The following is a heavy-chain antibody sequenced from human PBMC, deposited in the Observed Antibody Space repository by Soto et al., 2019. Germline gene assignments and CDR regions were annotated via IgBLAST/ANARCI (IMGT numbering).Heavy chain of an antibody. CDR2: IRNRPNSYTT. J-gene: IGHJ4*02. Sequence: GGSLRLSCAASGFTFSDHYMDWVRQAPGKGLEWVGRIRNRPNSYTTQYAASVKGRFAVLRDDSENLVYLQMNDLKTEDTAVYYCARDSGRGFYFDYWGQGA. CDR1: GFTFSDHY. V-gene: IGHV3-72*01. CDR3: ARDSGRGFYFDY. D-gene: IGHD3-10*01.